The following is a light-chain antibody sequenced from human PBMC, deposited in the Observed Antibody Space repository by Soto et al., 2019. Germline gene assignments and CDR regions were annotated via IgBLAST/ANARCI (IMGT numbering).Light chain of an antibody. CDR3: HQYYRTPRT. CDR1: QTLNLNY. Sequence: EIGLTQSPGTLSLSPGERATLLCRANQTLNLNYLAWYQQKPGQAPRLLIYDASTRATGTPDRFSGTGSATDFTLIISRLEPEDFAVYYCHQYYRTPRTFGQGTKVDIK. V-gene: IGKV3-20*01. CDR2: DAS. J-gene: IGKJ1*01.